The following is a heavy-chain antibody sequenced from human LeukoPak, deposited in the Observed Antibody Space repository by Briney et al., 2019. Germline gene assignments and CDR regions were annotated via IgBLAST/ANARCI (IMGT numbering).Heavy chain of an antibody. D-gene: IGHD3-10*01. CDR1: GFTFSSYA. Sequence: GGSLRLSCVASGFTFSSYAMHWVRQAPGKGLEWVAVISYDGSNKYYADSVKGRFTISRDNSKNTPYLQMNSLRAEDTAVYYCARDGVVRGVIYRYGMDVWGQGTTVTVSS. V-gene: IGHV3-30-3*01. J-gene: IGHJ6*02. CDR3: ARDGVVRGVIYRYGMDV. CDR2: ISYDGSNK.